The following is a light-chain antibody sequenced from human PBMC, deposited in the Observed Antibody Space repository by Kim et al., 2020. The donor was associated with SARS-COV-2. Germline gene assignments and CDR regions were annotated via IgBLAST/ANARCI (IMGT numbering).Light chain of an antibody. Sequence: SYELTQPPSVSVAPGETARIACGGNKVGGQSVHWYQQKPGQAPVLVIYYDTDRPSGIPERFSGSKSGNAATLTIIGVEAGDEADYYCQVWGSNSDHVVFG. V-gene: IGLV3-21*04. CDR1: KVGGQS. CDR3: QVWGSNSDHVV. J-gene: IGLJ2*01. CDR2: YDT.